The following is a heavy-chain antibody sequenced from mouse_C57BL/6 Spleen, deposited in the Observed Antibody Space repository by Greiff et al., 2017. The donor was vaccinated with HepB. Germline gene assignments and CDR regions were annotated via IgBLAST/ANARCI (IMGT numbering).Heavy chain of an antibody. CDR3: ARGSYYGSSYYFDY. Sequence: QVHVKQSGPELVKPGASVKISCKASGYAFSSSWMNWVKQRPGKGLEWIGRIYPGDGDTNYNGKFKGKATLTADKSSSTAYMQLSSLTSEDSAVYFCARGSYYGSSYYFDYWGQGTTLTVSS. CDR1: GYAFSSSW. J-gene: IGHJ2*01. D-gene: IGHD1-1*01. CDR2: IYPGDGDT. V-gene: IGHV1-82*01.